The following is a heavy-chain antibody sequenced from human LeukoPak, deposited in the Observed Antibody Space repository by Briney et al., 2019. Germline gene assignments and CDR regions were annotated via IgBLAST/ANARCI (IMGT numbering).Heavy chain of an antibody. V-gene: IGHV3-66*01. CDR3: ASELSGSYSH. D-gene: IGHD1-26*01. Sequence: GGSLRLSCAASGFTVSSNYMSWVRQAPGKGLEWVSVIYSGGSTYYADSVKGRFTISRDNSKNTLYLQMNSLGAEDTAVYYCASELSGSYSHWGQGTLVTVSS. CDR1: GFTVSSNY. CDR2: IYSGGST. J-gene: IGHJ4*02.